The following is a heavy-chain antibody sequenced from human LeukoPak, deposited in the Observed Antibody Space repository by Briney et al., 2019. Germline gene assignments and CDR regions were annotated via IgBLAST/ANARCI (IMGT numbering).Heavy chain of an antibody. CDR2: IYYSGST. V-gene: IGHV4-59*01. Sequence: SETLSLTCPDSGGSISSYYWSWIRQPPGKGLEWIGYIYYSGSTKHNPSLKGRVTISVDTSKNQFSLKLSSVTAADTAVYHCARGSGRHDYWGQGTLVTVSS. CDR3: ARGSGRHDY. CDR1: GGSISSYY. J-gene: IGHJ4*02. D-gene: IGHD1-26*01.